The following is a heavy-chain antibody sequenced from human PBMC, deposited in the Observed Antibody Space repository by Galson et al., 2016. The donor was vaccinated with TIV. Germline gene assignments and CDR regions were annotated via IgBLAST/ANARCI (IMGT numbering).Heavy chain of an antibody. CDR1: GNSLNELV. CDR2: FDPEVSKT. Sequence: SVKVSCKVSGNSLNELVIHWVRQAPGKGLEWMGGFDPEVSKTVYAQMLQGRVTMAADTSRNTAYMELGSLRFEDTAVYYCATDAWFPGLSLDNWGQGTLVTVSS. D-gene: IGHD2/OR15-2a*01. V-gene: IGHV1-24*01. CDR3: ATDAWFPGLSLDN. J-gene: IGHJ4*02.